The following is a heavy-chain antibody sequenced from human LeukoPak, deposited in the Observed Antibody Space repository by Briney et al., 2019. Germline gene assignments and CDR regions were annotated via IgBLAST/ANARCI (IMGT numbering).Heavy chain of an antibody. D-gene: IGHD5-24*01. V-gene: IGHV4-59*01. Sequence: PSETLSLTCTVSGGSISTYYWNWIRQPPGKGLEWIGYIYYTGSTNYNPSLKSRVTISVDTSKNQFSLKLSSVTAADTAMYYCARDDDGWDAFDIWGQGTMVTVSS. CDR1: GGSISTYY. CDR3: ARDDDGWDAFDI. J-gene: IGHJ3*02. CDR2: IYYTGST.